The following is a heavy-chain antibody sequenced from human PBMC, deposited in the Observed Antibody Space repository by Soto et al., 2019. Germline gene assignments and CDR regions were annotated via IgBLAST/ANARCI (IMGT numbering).Heavy chain of an antibody. CDR2: FDPEDGET. D-gene: IGHD6-13*01. V-gene: IGHV1-24*01. J-gene: IGHJ4*02. CDR3: AKGGRQQLGRFDY. CDR1: GYTLTELS. Sequence: VKVSCKVSGYTLTELSMHWVRQAPGKGLEWMGGFDPEDGETIYAQKFQGRVTMTEDTSTDTLYLQMNSLRAEDTAVYYCAKGGRQQLGRFDYWGQGTLVTVSS.